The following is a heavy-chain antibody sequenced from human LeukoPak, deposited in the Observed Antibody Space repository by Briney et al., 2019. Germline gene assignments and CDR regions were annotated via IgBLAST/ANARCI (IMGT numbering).Heavy chain of an antibody. Sequence: SETLSLTCTVSGGSISSYYWSWIRQPPGKGLEWIGYIYYSGSTNYNPSLKSRVTISVDTSKNQFSLKLSSVTAADTAVYYCARDTVYLGFDYWGQGTLVTVSP. CDR1: GGSISSYY. D-gene: IGHD3-16*01. V-gene: IGHV4-59*01. CDR3: ARDTVYLGFDY. J-gene: IGHJ4*02. CDR2: IYYSGST.